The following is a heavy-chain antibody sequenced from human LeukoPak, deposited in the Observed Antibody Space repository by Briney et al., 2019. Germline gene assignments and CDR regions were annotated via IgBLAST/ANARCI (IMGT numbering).Heavy chain of an antibody. D-gene: IGHD4-23*01. V-gene: IGHV4-59*11. Sequence: SETLSLTCTVSGASITTHHWSWIRQSPGKGLEWIGYSHINGGSSYNPSLKSRVTISLDTSENHFSLRLNSVTAADTAVYYCARHSYGGIPKGPFDYWGQGTLVTVSS. CDR2: SHINGGS. J-gene: IGHJ4*02. CDR1: GASITTHH. CDR3: ARHSYGGIPKGPFDY.